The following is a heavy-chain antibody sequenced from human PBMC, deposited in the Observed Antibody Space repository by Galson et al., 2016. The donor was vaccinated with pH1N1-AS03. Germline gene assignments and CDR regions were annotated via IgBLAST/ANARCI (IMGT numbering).Heavy chain of an antibody. CDR2: IIIGGSP. Sequence: SETLSLTCRDLGGSFRGTYWTWIRQPPGKGLEWIGEIIIGGSPTYSPSLKSRVSISLDTSKKQVSLRLISVTAADTAGDFYARRPTGIDYWGPGTLVTVSS. V-gene: IGHV4-34*12. CDR1: GGSFRGTY. D-gene: IGHD3-10*01. CDR3: ARRPTGIDY. J-gene: IGHJ4*02.